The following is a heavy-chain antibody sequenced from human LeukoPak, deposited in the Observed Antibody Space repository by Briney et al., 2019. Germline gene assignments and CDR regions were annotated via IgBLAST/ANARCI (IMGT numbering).Heavy chain of an antibody. J-gene: IGHJ4*02. V-gene: IGHV3-7*01. CDR1: GFTFSNYE. CDR3: ARYGALDY. CDR2: INQDGSEK. Sequence: GGSLRLSCAASGFTFSNYEMNWVRQAPGKGLEWVANINQDGSEKYYVDSVKGRFTISRDNAKNSLYLQMKSLRTEDTAVYYCARYGALDYWGQGTLVTVSS. D-gene: IGHD4-17*01.